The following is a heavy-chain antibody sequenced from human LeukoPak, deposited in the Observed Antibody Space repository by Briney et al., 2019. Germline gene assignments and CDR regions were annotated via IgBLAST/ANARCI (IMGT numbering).Heavy chain of an antibody. CDR2: INHSGST. J-gene: IGHJ5*02. V-gene: IGHV4-34*01. CDR3: ASHTRNLYSSSWYGSDWFDP. CDR1: GGSFNGYY. Sequence: PSETLSLTCAVYGGSFNGYYWSWIRQPPGKGLEWIGEINHSGSTNYNPSLKSRATISVDTSKNQFSLKLSSVTAADTAVYYCASHTRNLYSSSWYGSDWFDPWGQGTLVTVSS. D-gene: IGHD6-13*01.